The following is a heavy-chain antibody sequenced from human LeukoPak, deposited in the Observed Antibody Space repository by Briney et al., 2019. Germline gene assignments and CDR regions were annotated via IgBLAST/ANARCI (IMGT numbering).Heavy chain of an antibody. CDR1: GGSFSGYY. CDR2: INHGGST. V-gene: IGHV4-34*01. J-gene: IGHJ3*02. D-gene: IGHD6-19*01. CDR3: ARGYSSGWSYDAFDI. Sequence: SETLSLTCAVYGGSFSGYYWSWIRQPPGKGLEWIGEINHGGSTNYNPSLKSRVTISVDTSKNQFSLKLSSVTAADTAVYYCARGYSSGWSYDAFDIWGQGTTVTVSS.